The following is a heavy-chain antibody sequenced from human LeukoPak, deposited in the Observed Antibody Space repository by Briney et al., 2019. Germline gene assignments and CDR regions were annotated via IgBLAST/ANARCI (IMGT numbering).Heavy chain of an antibody. D-gene: IGHD6-19*01. CDR1: GFTVSSIY. V-gene: IGHV3-53*01. J-gene: IGHJ5*02. CDR3: AGDTHSSSWYDH. Sequence: GGSLRLSCAVSGFTVSSIYMTWVRQAPGKGLEWVSSIYSDGNTYYADSVKARFTLSRDSPRNTLYLQMNDLRVEDTAVYYCAGDTHSSSWYDHWGQGTLVTVSS. CDR2: IYSDGNT.